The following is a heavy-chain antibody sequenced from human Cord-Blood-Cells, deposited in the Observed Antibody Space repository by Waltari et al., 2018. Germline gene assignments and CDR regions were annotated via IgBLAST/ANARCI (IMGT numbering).Heavy chain of an antibody. D-gene: IGHD6-13*01. CDR1: GYTLTELS. CDR3: ATTEANSSSWPYDY. V-gene: IGHV1-24*01. J-gene: IGHJ4*02. CDR2: FDPEDGET. Sequence: QVQLVQSGAEVKKPGASVKVSCKVSGYTLTELSMHWVRQAPGKELEWMGGFDPEDGETIYPQKFQGRVTMTEDTSTDTAYMELSSLRSEDTAVYYCATTEANSSSWPYDYWGQGTLVTVSS.